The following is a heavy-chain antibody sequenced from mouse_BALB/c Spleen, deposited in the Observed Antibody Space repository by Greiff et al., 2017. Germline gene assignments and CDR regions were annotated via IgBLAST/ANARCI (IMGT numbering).Heavy chain of an antibody. D-gene: IGHD2-1*01. CDR3: ARGGYGNYGAY. V-gene: IGHV5-6-5*01. Sequence: EVQVVESGGGLVKPGGSLKLSCAASGFTFSSYAMSWVRQTPEKRLEWVASISSGGSTYYPDSVKGRFTISRDNARNILYLQMSSLRSEDTAMYYCARGGYGNYGAYWGQGTLVTVSA. CDR2: ISSGGST. CDR1: GFTFSSYA. J-gene: IGHJ3*01.